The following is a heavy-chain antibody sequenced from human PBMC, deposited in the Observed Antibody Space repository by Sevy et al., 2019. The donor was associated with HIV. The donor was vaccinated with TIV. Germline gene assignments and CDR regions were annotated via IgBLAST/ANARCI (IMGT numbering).Heavy chain of an antibody. CDR3: ARDRGSGYSSSWYFRGQLNWFDP. D-gene: IGHD6-13*01. Sequence: SQTLSLTCAISGDSVSSNSAAWNWIRQSPSRGLEWLGRTYYRSKWYNDYAVSVKSRITINPDTSKNQFSLQLNSETPEDTAVYYCARDRGSGYSSSWYFRGQLNWFDPWGQGTLVTVSS. V-gene: IGHV6-1*01. CDR1: GDSVSSNSAA. J-gene: IGHJ5*02. CDR2: TYYRSKWYN.